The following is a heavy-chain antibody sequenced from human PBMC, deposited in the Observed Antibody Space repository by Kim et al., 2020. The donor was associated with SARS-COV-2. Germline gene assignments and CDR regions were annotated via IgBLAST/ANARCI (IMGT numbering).Heavy chain of an antibody. CDR3: ARDLRWVYSSSQGDY. CDR2: INTNTGNP. CDR1: GYTFTSYA. J-gene: IGHJ4*02. Sequence: ASVKVSCKASGYTFTSYAMNWVRQAPGQGLEWMGWINTNTGNPTYAQGFTGRFVFSLDTSVSTAYLQISSLKAEDTAVYYCARDLRWVYSSSQGDYWGQVTLVTVSS. D-gene: IGHD6-13*01. V-gene: IGHV7-4-1*02.